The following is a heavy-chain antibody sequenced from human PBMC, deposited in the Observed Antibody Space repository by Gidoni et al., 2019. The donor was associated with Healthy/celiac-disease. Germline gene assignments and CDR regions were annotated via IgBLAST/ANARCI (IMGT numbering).Heavy chain of an antibody. CDR2: ISWNSGSI. J-gene: IGHJ4*02. V-gene: IGHV3-9*01. CDR3: AVGFPAAGRDY. CDR1: GLTFDDYA. D-gene: IGHD2-2*01. Sequence: EVQLVVSGGGLVQPGRSMRLSCAVSGLTFDDYAIHWVRQAPGKGLEWGSGISWNSGSIGYADSGQGRFTISRDNAKNSLYLKMISLRAEDTALYYCAVGFPAAGRDYWGQGTLVTVSS.